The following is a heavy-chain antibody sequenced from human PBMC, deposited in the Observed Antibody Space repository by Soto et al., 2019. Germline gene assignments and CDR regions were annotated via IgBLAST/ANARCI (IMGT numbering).Heavy chain of an antibody. V-gene: IGHV4-59*01. J-gene: IGHJ5*02. CDR2: IYDSGTT. Sequence: QVQLQESGPGLVKPSETLSLTCSVAGGSLGSYYWGWIRQSPGKGLEWIAYIYDSGTTIYNPSLKSRATISVDTSKNQFSLNLTSVTAADTAVDFCAGGAMFWFDPWGQGTLVSVSS. D-gene: IGHD3-10*02. CDR1: GGSLGSYY. CDR3: AGGAMFWFDP.